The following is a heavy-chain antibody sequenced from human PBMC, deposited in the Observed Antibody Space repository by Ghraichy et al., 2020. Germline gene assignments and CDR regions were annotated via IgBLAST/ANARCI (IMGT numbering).Heavy chain of an antibody. V-gene: IGHV3-23*01. D-gene: IGHD3-9*01. CDR2: IRGDGDTT. CDR1: GFTFSTYA. Sequence: SLRLSCAASGFTFSTYAMTWVRQAPGKGLEWVSTIRGDGDTTYYADSVKGRFTISRDNSKNTLYLQLKSLRAEDTAVYYCAKNGDSYDVLTGFDYYYGMDVWGQGTTVTVSS. J-gene: IGHJ6*02. CDR3: AKNGDSYDVLTGFDYYYGMDV.